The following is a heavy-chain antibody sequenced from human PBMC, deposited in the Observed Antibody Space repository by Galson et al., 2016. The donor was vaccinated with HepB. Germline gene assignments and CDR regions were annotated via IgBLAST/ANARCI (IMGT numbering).Heavy chain of an antibody. Sequence: SLRLSCAGSGFSFISTWMNWARQAPGKGLEWVSYISGSGGSTYYAVSVKGRFTISRDNSKNTLFLQMNSLRAEDTAVYYCAKDLSYNEHAFDIWGQGTMVSVSS. J-gene: IGHJ3*02. V-gene: IGHV3-23*01. CDR1: GFSFISTW. CDR2: ISGSGGST. CDR3: AKDLSYNEHAFDI. D-gene: IGHD5-24*01.